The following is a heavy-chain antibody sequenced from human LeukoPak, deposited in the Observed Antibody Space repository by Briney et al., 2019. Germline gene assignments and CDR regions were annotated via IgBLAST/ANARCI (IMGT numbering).Heavy chain of an antibody. Sequence: SETLTLTCTVSGDSISSYYWSWIRQPPGKGLEWMGYINYSGNTNYNPSLKSRVTISVDTSKNQFSLRLTSVTAADTAVYYCARDGRQDYVYFVCWRQGTLVTVSS. CDR3: ARDGRQDYVYFVC. V-gene: IGHV4-59*01. J-gene: IGHJ4*02. D-gene: IGHD4-17*01. CDR2: INYSGNT. CDR1: GDSISSYY.